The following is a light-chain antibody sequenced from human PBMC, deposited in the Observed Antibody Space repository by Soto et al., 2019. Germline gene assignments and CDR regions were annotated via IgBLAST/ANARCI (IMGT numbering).Light chain of an antibody. CDR1: QIVSSNY. J-gene: IGKJ4*01. Sequence: EILVTQSTATLSVSPGEIAALSCIASQIVSSNYLAWYQQKPGQAPRLLIYGASSRATGIPDRFSGSGSGTDFTLTISSLEPEDFAVYYCQQRSNWPLTFGGGTKVDI. CDR2: GAS. V-gene: IGKV3D-20*02. CDR3: QQRSNWPLT.